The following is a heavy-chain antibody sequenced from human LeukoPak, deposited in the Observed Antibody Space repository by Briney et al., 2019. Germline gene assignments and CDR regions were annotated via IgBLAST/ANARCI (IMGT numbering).Heavy chain of an antibody. Sequence: GGSLRLSCAASGLTFSNYGMHWVRQAPGKGLEWVAVISYDGSNKYYADSVKGRFTISRDNSKNTLYLQMNSLRAEDTAVYYCAKGTSGGGYFDYWGQGTLVTVSS. J-gene: IGHJ4*02. CDR1: GLTFSNYG. CDR3: AKGTSGGGYFDY. CDR2: ISYDGSNK. V-gene: IGHV3-30*18. D-gene: IGHD3-10*01.